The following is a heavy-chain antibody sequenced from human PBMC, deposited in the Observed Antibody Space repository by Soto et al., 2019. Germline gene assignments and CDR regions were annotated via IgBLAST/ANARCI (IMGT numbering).Heavy chain of an antibody. V-gene: IGHV4-59*08. CDR3: ARRYASCFDY. J-gene: IGHJ4*02. Sequence: QVQLQESGPGLVKPSETLSLTCTVSGGSISSYYWSWIRQPPGKGLEWIGYIYSSGSTSYNPSLKSRVTISVDTSKNQFSLKLSSVTAADTAVYYCARRYASCFDYWGQGTLVTVSS. CDR1: GGSISSYY. D-gene: IGHD2-2*01. CDR2: IYSSGST.